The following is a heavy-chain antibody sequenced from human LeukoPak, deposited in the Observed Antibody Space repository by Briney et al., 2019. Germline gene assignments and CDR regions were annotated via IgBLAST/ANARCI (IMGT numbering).Heavy chain of an antibody. D-gene: IGHD4-17*01. V-gene: IGHV3-9*01. CDR2: ISWNSGSI. CDR1: GFTFDDYA. Sequence: PGGSLRLSCAASGFTFDDYAMHWVRQAPGKGLEWVSGISWNSGSIGYADSVKGRFTISRDNAKNSLYLQMNSLRAEDTAVYYCTTTVTTFSPGRVDYWGQGTLVTVSS. J-gene: IGHJ4*02. CDR3: TTTVTTFSPGRVDY.